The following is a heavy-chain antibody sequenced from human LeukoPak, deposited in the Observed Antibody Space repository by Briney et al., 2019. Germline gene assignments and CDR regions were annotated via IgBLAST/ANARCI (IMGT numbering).Heavy chain of an antibody. D-gene: IGHD2-8*02. J-gene: IGHJ5*02. CDR3: ARVLTGSWDWFDP. Sequence: GGSLRLSCAASGFTFSNAWMHWVRQAPGKGLVWVSRINSDGSRTNYADSVKGRFTISRDNAKNTLYLQMSSLRAEGTAVYYCARVLTGSWDWFDPWGQGTLVTVSS. CDR1: GFTFSNAW. CDR2: INSDGSRT. V-gene: IGHV3-74*01.